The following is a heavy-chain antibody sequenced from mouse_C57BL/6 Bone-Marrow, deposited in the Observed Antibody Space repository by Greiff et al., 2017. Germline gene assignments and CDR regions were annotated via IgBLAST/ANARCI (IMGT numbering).Heavy chain of an antibody. V-gene: IGHV5-6*02. CDR1: GFTFSSYG. J-gene: IGHJ4*01. Sequence: EVMLVESGGDLVKPGGSLKLSCAASGFTFSSYGMSWVRQTPDKRLEWVATISSGGSYTYYPDSVKGRFTISRDTAKNTLYLQMSSLKSEDTAMYYCARGGITLYYAMDYWGQGTSVTVSS. CDR2: ISSGGSYT. D-gene: IGHD2-4*01. CDR3: ARGGITLYYAMDY.